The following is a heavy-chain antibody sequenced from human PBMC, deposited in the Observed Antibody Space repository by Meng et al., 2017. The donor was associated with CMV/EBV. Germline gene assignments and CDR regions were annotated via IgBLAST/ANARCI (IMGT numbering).Heavy chain of an antibody. CDR1: RVTFSNCW. CDR2: IKSKTDGGTT. CDR3: TGIAAG. Sequence: VELAGAGGCLLKTGGLIRRACAASRVTFSNCWMSWVRQAPGKGLEWVGRIKSKTDGGTTDYAAPVKGRFTISRDDSKNTLYLQMNSLKTEDTAVYYCTGIAAGWGQGTLVTVSS. J-gene: IGHJ4*02. D-gene: IGHD6-13*01. V-gene: IGHV3-15*01.